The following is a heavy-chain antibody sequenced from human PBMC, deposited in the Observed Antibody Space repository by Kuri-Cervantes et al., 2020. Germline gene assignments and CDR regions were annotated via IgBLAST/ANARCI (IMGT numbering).Heavy chain of an antibody. J-gene: IGHJ4*02. V-gene: IGHV1-2*02. CDR3: ARKYDHYDSSGYSV. Sequence: ASVKVSCKASGFTFTGYYIHWVRQAPGQGLEWMGWTNPSSGGAKLAQKFQGRVTMTRDMSTNTAYMELSSLTSDDTAVYYCARKYDHYDSSGYSVWGQGTLVTVSS. CDR2: TNPSSGGA. D-gene: IGHD3-22*01. CDR1: GFTFTGYY.